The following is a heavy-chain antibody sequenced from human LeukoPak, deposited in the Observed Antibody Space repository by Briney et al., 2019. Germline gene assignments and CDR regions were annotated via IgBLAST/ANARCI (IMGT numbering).Heavy chain of an antibody. J-gene: IGHJ4*02. V-gene: IGHV1-69*05. Sequence: SVKVSCKASGGTFSSYAISWVRQAPGQGLEWMGRIIPIFGTANYAQKFQGRVTITTDESTSTAYMELSSLRSEDTAVYYCAREDIVVVVAASHFDYWGQGTLVTVPS. CDR1: GGTFSSYA. CDR3: AREDIVVVVAASHFDY. D-gene: IGHD2-15*01. CDR2: IIPIFGTA.